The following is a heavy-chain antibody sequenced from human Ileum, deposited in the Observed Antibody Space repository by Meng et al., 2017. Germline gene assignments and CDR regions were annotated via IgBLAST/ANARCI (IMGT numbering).Heavy chain of an antibody. Sequence: QVQLLQWGAGLLKPSETLSLTCAVSGGSFSGYYWTWIRQSPGKGLEWIGEINRGGNTNYNPSLKSRITMSVDTSKNQFFLNLTSVTPADTAVYYCARGTGDIRVGFDYWGQGTLVTVSS. CDR1: GGSFSGYY. CDR3: ARGTGDIRVGFDY. CDR2: INRGGNT. V-gene: IGHV4-34*01. D-gene: IGHD7-27*01. J-gene: IGHJ4*02.